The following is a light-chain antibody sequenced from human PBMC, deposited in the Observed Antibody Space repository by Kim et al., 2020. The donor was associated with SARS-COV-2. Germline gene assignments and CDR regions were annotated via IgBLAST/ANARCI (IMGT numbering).Light chain of an antibody. Sequence: DIQMTQSPSTLSASVGDRVTITCRASQSINSFLDWYQQKPGKAPKLLIYAVSSLKSGVPSRFRGSGSGTDFTLTISNLQPEDFATYYCQQYYNTPDTFGQGTKLEI. CDR3: QQYYNTPDT. J-gene: IGKJ2*01. CDR1: QSINSF. CDR2: AVS. V-gene: IGKV1-39*01.